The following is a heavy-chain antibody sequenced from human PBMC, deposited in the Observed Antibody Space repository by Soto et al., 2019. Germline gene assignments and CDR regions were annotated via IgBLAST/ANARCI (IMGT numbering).Heavy chain of an antibody. CDR3: ARAYYYDSSGYSAVDY. Sequence: ASFKVSCKASGYTFTSYGISWVRQAPGQGLEWMGWISAYNGNTNYAQKLQGRVTMTTDTSTSTAYMELRSLRSDDTAVYYCARAYYYDSSGYSAVDYWGQGTLVTVSS. J-gene: IGHJ4*02. D-gene: IGHD3-22*01. CDR2: ISAYNGNT. V-gene: IGHV1-18*01. CDR1: GYTFTSYG.